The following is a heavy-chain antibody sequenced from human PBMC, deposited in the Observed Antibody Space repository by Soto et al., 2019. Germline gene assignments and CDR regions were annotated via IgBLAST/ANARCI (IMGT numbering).Heavy chain of an antibody. Sequence: SETLSLTCAVYGGSFSGYYWSWIRQPPGKGLEWIGEINHSGSTNYNPSLKSRVTISVDTSKNQFSLKLSSVTAADTAVYYCARLSVAVRSPPFYYYYYGMDVWGQGTTVTVSS. CDR2: INHSGST. J-gene: IGHJ6*02. D-gene: IGHD2-21*01. V-gene: IGHV4-34*01. CDR3: ARLSVAVRSPPFYYYYYGMDV. CDR1: GGSFSGYY.